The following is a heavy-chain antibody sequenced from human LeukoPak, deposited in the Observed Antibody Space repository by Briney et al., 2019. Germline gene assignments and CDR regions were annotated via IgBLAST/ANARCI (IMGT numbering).Heavy chain of an antibody. CDR2: INAGGGSTYYA. D-gene: IGHD6-19*01. CDR3: AKALLAVKQWLAPQEFDP. Sequence: PGGSLRLSCTASEFTFSSRAMSWVRQAPGKGLEWVSAINAGGGSTYYAYYADSVKGRFTISRDNSKNTLYLQMNSLRAEDTAVYYCAKALLAVKQWLAPQEFDPWGQGTLVTVSS. V-gene: IGHV3-23*01. CDR1: EFTFSSRA. J-gene: IGHJ5*02.